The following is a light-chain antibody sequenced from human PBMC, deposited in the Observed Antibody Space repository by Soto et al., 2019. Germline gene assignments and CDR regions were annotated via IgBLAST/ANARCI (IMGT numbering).Light chain of an antibody. CDR3: QQYSNWPPIT. J-gene: IGKJ5*01. CDR1: QSIGTK. Sequence: EIVMTQSPATLSVSPGERATLSCRANQSIGTKLVWYQQKPGQAPRLLIYATSTRATGIPGRFSGSGSGTEFTLSISSLQSEDFAVYYCQQYSNWPPITFGQGTRLEIK. CDR2: ATS. V-gene: IGKV3-15*01.